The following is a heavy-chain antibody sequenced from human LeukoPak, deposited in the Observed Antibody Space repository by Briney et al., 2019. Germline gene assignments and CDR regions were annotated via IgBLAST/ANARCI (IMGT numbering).Heavy chain of an antibody. Sequence: ASVKVSCKASGYTFTGYYMNWVRQAPGQGLEWMGWINPDSGGTTLAQKFQGRVTMTRDTSISTAYMELSRLRSDDTAVYYCASTFRGNWFDPWGQGTLVTVSS. D-gene: IGHD3-16*01. CDR3: ASTFRGNWFDP. V-gene: IGHV1-2*02. CDR1: GYTFTGYY. J-gene: IGHJ5*02. CDR2: INPDSGGT.